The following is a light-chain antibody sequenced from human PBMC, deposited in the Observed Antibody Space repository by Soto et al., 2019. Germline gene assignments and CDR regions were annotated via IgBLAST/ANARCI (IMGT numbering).Light chain of an antibody. CDR2: DAS. CDR1: QSVSSN. CDR3: QEHASI. J-gene: IGKJ5*01. V-gene: IGKV3D-15*01. Sequence: ERVMTQSPATLSVSPGERATLSCRASQSVSSNLAWYQQKPGPPPTLLIYDASTRATGIPERFSGSGSGTDFTLTISRLEPEDLAVYYCQEHASIFGQGTRLEIK.